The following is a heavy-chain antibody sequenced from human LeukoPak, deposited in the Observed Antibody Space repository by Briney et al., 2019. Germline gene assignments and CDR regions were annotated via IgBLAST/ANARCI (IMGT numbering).Heavy chain of an antibody. Sequence: PGGSLRLSCAASGFTFDDYAMHWVRQAPGKGLEWVSLISWDGGSTYYADSVKGRFTISRDNSKNSLYLQMNSLRAEDTALYYCARGATMVRGVGTYYYYYMDVWGKGTTVTVSS. D-gene: IGHD3-10*01. CDR1: GFTFDDYA. J-gene: IGHJ6*03. V-gene: IGHV3-43D*03. CDR3: ARGATMVRGVGTYYYYYMDV. CDR2: ISWDGGST.